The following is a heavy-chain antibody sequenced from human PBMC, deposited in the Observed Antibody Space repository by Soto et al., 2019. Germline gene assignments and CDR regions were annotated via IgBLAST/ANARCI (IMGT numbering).Heavy chain of an antibody. D-gene: IGHD1-1*01. CDR1: GGSISSYS. J-gene: IGHJ4*02. Sequence: SETLSLTCTVSGGSISSYSWSWIRQPPGKGLEWIGYIYHSGSTYYNPSLKSRVTISVDRSKNQFSLKLSSVTAADTDVYYCARVQDYWGQGTLVTVSS. CDR2: IYHSGST. CDR3: ARVQDY. V-gene: IGHV4-30-2*01.